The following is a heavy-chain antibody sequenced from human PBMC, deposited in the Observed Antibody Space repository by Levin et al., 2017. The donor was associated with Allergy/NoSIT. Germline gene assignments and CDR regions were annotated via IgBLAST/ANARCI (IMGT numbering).Heavy chain of an antibody. CDR3: AKDKLSHAPSGIDY. Sequence: GGSLRLSCAASGFTFDDYAMHWVRQAPGKGLEWVSLVSWDGGSAYYADSVRGRFTISRDNSKNSLYFQMHTLRAEDTALYYCAKDKLSHAPSGIDYWGQGTLVTVSS. V-gene: IGHV3-43D*03. J-gene: IGHJ4*02. D-gene: IGHD3-10*01. CDR1: GFTFDDYA. CDR2: VSWDGGSA.